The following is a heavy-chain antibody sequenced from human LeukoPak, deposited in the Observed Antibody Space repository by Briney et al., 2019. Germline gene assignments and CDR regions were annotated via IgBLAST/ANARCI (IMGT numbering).Heavy chain of an antibody. J-gene: IGHJ6*03. CDR3: ARSHDFWSGSYYYYMDV. CDR1: GYTLTELS. V-gene: IGHV1-24*01. CDR2: FDPEDDER. Sequence: ASVKVSCKVSGYTLTELSIHWVRQAPGKALEWMGGFDPEDDERIYAQKFQGRVTMTRDTSISTAYMELSRLRSDDTAVYYCARSHDFWSGSYYYYMDVWGKGTTVTVSS. D-gene: IGHD3-3*01.